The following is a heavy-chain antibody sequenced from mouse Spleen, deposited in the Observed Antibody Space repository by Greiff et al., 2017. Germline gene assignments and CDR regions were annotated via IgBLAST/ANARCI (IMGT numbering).Heavy chain of an antibody. CDR1: GYTFTSYW. Sequence: QVQLKQPGAELVRPGSSVKLSCKASGYTFTSYWMHWVKQRPIQGLEWIGNIDPSDSETHYNQKFKDKATLTVDKSSSTAYMQLSSLTSEDSAVYYCARERFITTPVGYFDVWGTGTTVTVSS. V-gene: IGHV1-52*01. J-gene: IGHJ1*03. D-gene: IGHD1-1*01. CDR2: IDPSDSET. CDR3: ARERFITTPVGYFDV.